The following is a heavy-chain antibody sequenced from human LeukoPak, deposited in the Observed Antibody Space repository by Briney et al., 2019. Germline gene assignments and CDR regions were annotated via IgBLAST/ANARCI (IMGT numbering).Heavy chain of an antibody. V-gene: IGHV3-21*01. CDR3: ATAYYYDESGLFWDRPFEY. J-gene: IGHJ4*02. CDR1: GFNFKKYS. CDR2: ISSSGSHI. D-gene: IGHD3-22*01. Sequence: GGSLRLSCAASGFNFKKYSLNWIRQAPGKGPEWVSSISSSGSHIYYADSVRGRFSISRDNAKNSLYLQLNSLRAEDTAVYFCATAYYYDESGLFWDRPFEYWGQGTLVTVSS.